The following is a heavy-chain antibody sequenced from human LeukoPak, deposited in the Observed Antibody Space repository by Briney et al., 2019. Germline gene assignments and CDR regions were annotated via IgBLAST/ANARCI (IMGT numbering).Heavy chain of an antibody. J-gene: IGHJ6*02. V-gene: IGHV4-34*01. Sequence: SETLSLTCAVYGGSFSGYYWSWIRQPPGKGLEWIGEINHSGSTNYNPSLKSRVTISVDTSKNQFSLKLSSVTAADTAVYYCARGPHYDFWSGYEYYYYYYGMDVWGQGTTVTVSS. CDR1: GGSFSGYY. CDR2: INHSGST. CDR3: ARGPHYDFWSGYEYYYYYYGMDV. D-gene: IGHD3-3*01.